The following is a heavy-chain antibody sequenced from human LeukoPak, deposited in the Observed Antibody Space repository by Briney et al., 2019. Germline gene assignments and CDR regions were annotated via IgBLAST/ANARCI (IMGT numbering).Heavy chain of an antibody. CDR2: TYYRSQQWHS. Sequence: SQTLSLTCAISGDSVSSNGASWNWIRQSPSRGLEWLGRTYYRSQQWHSDYAPSVKGRITLNPDTSKNQFSLQLNSMTPEDTAVYYCGREADFGVVTNWGQGTLVTVSS. CDR1: GDSVSSNGAS. V-gene: IGHV6-1*01. CDR3: GREADFGVVTN. D-gene: IGHD3-3*01. J-gene: IGHJ4*02.